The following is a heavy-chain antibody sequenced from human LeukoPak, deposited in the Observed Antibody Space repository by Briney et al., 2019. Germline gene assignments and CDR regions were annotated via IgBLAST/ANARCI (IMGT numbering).Heavy chain of an antibody. CDR1: GYTFTSYG. CDR2: ISAYNGNT. CDR3: AREGSAIPYYYYMDV. J-gene: IGHJ6*03. Sequence: GASVKVSCKASGYTFTSYGISWVRQAPGQGLEWMGWISAYNGNTNYAQKIQGRVTMTTDTSTSTAYMESRSLRSDDTAVYFCAREGSAIPYYYYMDVWGKGTTVTVSS. D-gene: IGHD2-21*02. V-gene: IGHV1-18*01.